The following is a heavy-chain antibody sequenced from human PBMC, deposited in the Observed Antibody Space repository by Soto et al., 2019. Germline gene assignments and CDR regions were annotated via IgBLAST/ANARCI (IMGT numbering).Heavy chain of an antibody. CDR3: ARTGYSSSWYPPGFDY. CDR1: GYSISSGYY. V-gene: IGHV4-38-2*01. J-gene: IGHJ4*02. Sequence: PSETLSLTCAVSGYSISSGYYWGWIRQPPGKGLEWIGSIYHSGSTYYNPSLKSRVTISVDTSKNQFSLKLSSVPAADPAVYYCARTGYSSSWYPPGFDYWGQGPLVTVSS. D-gene: IGHD6-13*01. CDR2: IYHSGST.